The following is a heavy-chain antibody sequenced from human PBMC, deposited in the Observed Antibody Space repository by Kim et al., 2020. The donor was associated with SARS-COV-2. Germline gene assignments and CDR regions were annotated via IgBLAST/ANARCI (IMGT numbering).Heavy chain of an antibody. J-gene: IGHJ4*02. Sequence: GGSLRLSCAASGFTFSSYAMHWVRQAPGKGLEWVAVISYDGSNKYYADSVKGRFTISRDNSKNTLYLQMNSLRAEDTAVYYCARAKGPEVGYCSGGSCYRVLIGPSALDYWGQGTLVTVSS. CDR2: ISYDGSNK. D-gene: IGHD2-15*01. CDR1: GFTFSSYA. CDR3: ARAKGPEVGYCSGGSCYRVLIGPSALDY. V-gene: IGHV3-30*04.